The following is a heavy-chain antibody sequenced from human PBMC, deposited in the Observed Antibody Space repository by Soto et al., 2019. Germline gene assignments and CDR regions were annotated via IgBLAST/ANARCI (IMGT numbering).Heavy chain of an antibody. J-gene: IGHJ6*02. D-gene: IGHD2-15*01. CDR3: ARHPYIGGFDI. Sequence: GESLKISCKGSGYSFANYWLSWVRQMPGKGLEWMGRFSPTDSYTDYNPSFQGHVTISGDKSISTSYVQWSSLKASDTAMYFCARHPYIGGFDIWGQGTTVTV. V-gene: IGHV5-10-1*01. CDR2: FSPTDSYT. CDR1: GYSFANYW.